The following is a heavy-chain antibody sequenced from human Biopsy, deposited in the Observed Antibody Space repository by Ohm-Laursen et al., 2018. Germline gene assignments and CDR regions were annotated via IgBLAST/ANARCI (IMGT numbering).Heavy chain of an antibody. CDR3: ARASVPFPLTFDY. J-gene: IGHJ4*02. V-gene: IGHV4-59*12. CDR2: ISNRGST. Sequence: SETLSLTWCISGGSISGYYWNWIRQSPGKGLEWIGYISNRGSTNYNPSLRGRVTISVDTSKNQSSLKLTSVTAADTAVYYCARASVPFPLTFDYWGQGTLVTVSS. D-gene: IGHD3-10*01. CDR1: GGSISGYY.